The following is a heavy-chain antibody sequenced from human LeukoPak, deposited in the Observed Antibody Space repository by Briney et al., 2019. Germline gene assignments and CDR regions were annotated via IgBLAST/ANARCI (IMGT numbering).Heavy chain of an antibody. CDR1: GFTFSSYA. CDR3: AKDRTYYDFWSGLYYYYYYMDV. J-gene: IGHJ6*03. V-gene: IGHV3-23*01. D-gene: IGHD3-3*01. Sequence: GGSLRLSCAASGFTFSSYAMSWVRQAPGKGLEWVSAISGSGGRTYYADPVKGRFTISRDNSKNTLYLQMNSLRAEDTAVYYCAKDRTYYDFWSGLYYYYYYMDVWGKGTTVTVSS. CDR2: ISGSGGRT.